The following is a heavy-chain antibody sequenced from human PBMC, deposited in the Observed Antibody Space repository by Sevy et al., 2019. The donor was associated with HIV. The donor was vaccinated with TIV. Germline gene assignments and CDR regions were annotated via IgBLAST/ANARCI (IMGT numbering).Heavy chain of an antibody. J-gene: IGHJ4*02. CDR3: ARDTAGRVGDYDDYANNY. Sequence: ASVKVSCKASGYTFATFGISWVRQAPGQGLEWMGWISAYNGNTNYAQEFQGRVTMTTDTSASKAYMELRNLRSDDTAVYYCARDTAGRVGDYDDYANNYWGQGTLVTVSS. CDR2: ISAYNGNT. CDR1: GYTFATFG. V-gene: IGHV1-18*01. D-gene: IGHD4-17*01.